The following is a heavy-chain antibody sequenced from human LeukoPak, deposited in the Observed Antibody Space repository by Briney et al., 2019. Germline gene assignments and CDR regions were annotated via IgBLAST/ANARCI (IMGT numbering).Heavy chain of an antibody. J-gene: IGHJ1*01. D-gene: IGHD6-19*01. Sequence: QPGGSLRLSCAASGSTFRSNWMNWVRQAPGKGLEWVAHVQPDGSAKIYADSVKGRFTISRDNAKDSVYLQMNSLRVEDTAVYYCARDFFGWSSLGHWGQGTLVTVSS. V-gene: IGHV3-7*01. CDR2: VQPDGSAK. CDR3: ARDFFGWSSLGH. CDR1: GSTFRSNW.